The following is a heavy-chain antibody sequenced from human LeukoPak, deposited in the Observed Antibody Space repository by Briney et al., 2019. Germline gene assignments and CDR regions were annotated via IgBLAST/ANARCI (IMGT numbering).Heavy chain of an antibody. D-gene: IGHD5-24*01. CDR1: GFTFSSYA. J-gene: IGHJ4*02. CDR3: AKSARWLQFIGYYFDY. Sequence: GGSLRLSCATSGFTFSSYAMSWVRQAPGKGLEWVSAISGSGGSTYYAGSVKGRFTISRDNSKNTLYLQMNSLRAEDTAVYYCAKSARWLQFIGYYFDYWGQGTLVTVSS. V-gene: IGHV3-23*01. CDR2: ISGSGGST.